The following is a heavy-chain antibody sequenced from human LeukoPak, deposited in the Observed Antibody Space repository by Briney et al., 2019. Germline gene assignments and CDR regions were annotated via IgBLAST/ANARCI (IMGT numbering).Heavy chain of an antibody. CDR3: ARDNAVPGRGYYFDY. J-gene: IGHJ4*02. CDR1: GFTVSSNY. D-gene: IGHD6-19*01. Sequence: GGSLRLSCAASGFTVSSNYMSWVRQAPGKGLEWVSVIYSGGSTYYANSVKGRFTISRDNPKNTLYLQMNSLRAEDTAVYYCARDNAVPGRGYYFDYWGRGTLVTVSS. CDR2: IYSGGST. V-gene: IGHV3-53*01.